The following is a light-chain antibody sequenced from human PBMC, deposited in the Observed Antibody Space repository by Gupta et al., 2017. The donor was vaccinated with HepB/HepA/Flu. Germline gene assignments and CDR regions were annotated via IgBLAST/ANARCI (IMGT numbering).Light chain of an antibody. Sequence: SSELPQDPAVSVALGQTVSITCQGDSLRSYYASWYQQKPGQAPVLVIYGKHNRPSGIPDRFSGSSSGNTASLTITGAQAEDEADYYCNSRDSSGNYVFGTGTKVTVL. J-gene: IGLJ1*01. V-gene: IGLV3-19*01. CDR2: GKH. CDR3: NSRDSSGNYV. CDR1: SLRSYY.